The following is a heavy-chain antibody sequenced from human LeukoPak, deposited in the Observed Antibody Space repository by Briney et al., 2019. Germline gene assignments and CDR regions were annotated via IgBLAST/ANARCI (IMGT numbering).Heavy chain of an antibody. D-gene: IGHD6-6*01. CDR1: GFTFSSYA. J-gene: IGHJ4*02. CDR3: ARLISTSSSRFSDY. Sequence: GGSLTLSCAASGFTFSSYAMSCVRQPPGKGLEWVSAISISGENTYYAPSVKGRLTISRDTSRNTLYLQMHSLRAEDTAVYYCARLISTSSSRFSDYWGQGTLVTVSS. V-gene: IGHV3-23*01. CDR2: ISISGENT.